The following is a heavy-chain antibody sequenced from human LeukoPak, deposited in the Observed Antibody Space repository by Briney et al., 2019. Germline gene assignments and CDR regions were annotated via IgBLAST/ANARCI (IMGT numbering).Heavy chain of an antibody. J-gene: IGHJ5*02. CDR1: GGSFSAYY. V-gene: IGHV4-59*01. D-gene: IGHD3-22*01. CDR3: ARVFDDYYDSSADPPLWFDP. Sequence: SETLSLTCAVYGGSFSAYYWSWIRQPPGMGLEWIGYVYYSGSPNYNPSLKSRVTISVDTSKNQFSLRLRSVTAADTAVYYCARVFDDYYDSSADPPLWFDPWGQGTLVTVSS. CDR2: VYYSGSP.